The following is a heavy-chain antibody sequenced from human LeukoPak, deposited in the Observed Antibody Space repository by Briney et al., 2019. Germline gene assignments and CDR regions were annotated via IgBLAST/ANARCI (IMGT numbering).Heavy chain of an antibody. V-gene: IGHV4-59*08. CDR1: GGSISSYY. J-gene: IGHJ6*02. D-gene: IGHD3-10*01. CDR3: ASTGAYGSGSFGESDYYYGMDV. Sequence: PSETLSLTCTVSGGSISSYYWSWIRQPPGKGLEWIGYIYYSGSTNYNPSLKSRVTISVDTSKNQFSLKLSTVTAADTAVYYCASTGAYGSGSFGESDYYYGMDVWGQGTTVTVSS. CDR2: IYYSGST.